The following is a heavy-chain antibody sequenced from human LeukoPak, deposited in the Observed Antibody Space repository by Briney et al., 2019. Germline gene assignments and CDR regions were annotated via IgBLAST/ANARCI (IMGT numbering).Heavy chain of an antibody. CDR2: INPEKRDT. CDR1: GYTFTGYA. V-gene: IGHV1-2*02. D-gene: IGHD3-10*01. J-gene: IGHJ4*02. CDR3: ATLVRGSNSYYPY. Sequence: ASVKVSCKASGYTFTGYAIHWVRQAPGQGLEWMGWINPEKRDTGYAHKFQGRATMTTDTSISTAYMDLSRLSSDDTAVYYCATLVRGSNSYYPYWGQGTLVTVSS.